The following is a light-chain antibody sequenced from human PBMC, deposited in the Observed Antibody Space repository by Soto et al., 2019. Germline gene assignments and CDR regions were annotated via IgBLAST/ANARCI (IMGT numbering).Light chain of an antibody. CDR1: QSVSSY. J-gene: IGKJ5*01. CDR2: DAS. Sequence: EVVWRHSPSTLSLSPLERATLSFMSSQSVSSYLAWYQQKPGQAPRLLIYDASNRATGIPARFSGSGSGTDFTLTISSLEPEDFAVYYCQQRSNWPPFTFGQGTRLEIK. CDR3: QQRSNWPPFT. V-gene: IGKV3-11*01.